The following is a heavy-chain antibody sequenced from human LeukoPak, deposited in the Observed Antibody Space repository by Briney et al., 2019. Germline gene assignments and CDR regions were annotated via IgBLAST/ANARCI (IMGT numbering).Heavy chain of an antibody. J-gene: IGHJ6*02. CDR2: ISAYNGNT. CDR1: GYTFTSYG. CDR3: ARDGPYQYSSPWGYYYGMDV. D-gene: IGHD6-6*01. V-gene: IGHV1-18*01. Sequence: GASVTVSCTASGYTFTSYGISWVRQAPGQGLEWMGWISAYNGNTNYAQKLQSRVTMTTDTSTSTAYMELRSLRSDDTAVYYCARDGPYQYSSPWGYYYGMDVWGQGTTVSVSS.